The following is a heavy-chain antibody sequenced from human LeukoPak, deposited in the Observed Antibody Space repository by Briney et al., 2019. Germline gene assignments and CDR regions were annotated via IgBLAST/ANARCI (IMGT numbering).Heavy chain of an antibody. J-gene: IGHJ4*02. CDR3: ARHPIPKYSSGWYYFDY. CDR1: GGSISSYY. V-gene: IGHV4-59*08. CDR2: IYYSGST. Sequence: PSETLSLTCTVSGGSISSYYWSWIRQPPGKGLEWIGYIYYSGSTNYNPSLKSRVTISVDTSKNQFSLKLSSVTAADTAVYYCARHPIPKYSSGWYYFDYWGQGTLVTLSS. D-gene: IGHD6-19*01.